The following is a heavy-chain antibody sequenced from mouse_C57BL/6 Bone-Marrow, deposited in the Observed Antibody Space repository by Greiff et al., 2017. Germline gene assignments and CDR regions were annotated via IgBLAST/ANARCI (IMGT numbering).Heavy chain of an antibody. CDR1: GFTFSSYA. CDR3: AREFVDDGYYVDY. V-gene: IGHV5-4*01. CDR2: ISDGGSYT. J-gene: IGHJ2*01. Sequence: EVQVVESGGGLVKPGGSLKLSCAASGFTFSSYAMSWVRQTPEKRLEWVATISDGGSYTYYPDNVKGRFTISRDNAKNNLYLQMSHLKSEDTAMYYCAREFVDDGYYVDYWGQGTTLTVSS. D-gene: IGHD2-3*01.